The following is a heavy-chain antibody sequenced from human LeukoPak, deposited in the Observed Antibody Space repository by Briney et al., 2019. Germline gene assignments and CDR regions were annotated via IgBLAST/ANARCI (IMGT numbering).Heavy chain of an antibody. CDR2: IGDSGSGG. J-gene: IGHJ4*02. Sequence: GGSLRLSCSASGFNFNYFAMSWIRQAPGKRLEWVSTIGDSGSGGSYADSVRGRFTISRDNSKNIVYLRIHSLRVDDSAVYYCSRIKYGGNSGYHFDYWGQGTLVTVSS. CDR3: SRIKYGGNSGYHFDY. V-gene: IGHV3-23*01. D-gene: IGHD4-23*01. CDR1: GFNFNYFA.